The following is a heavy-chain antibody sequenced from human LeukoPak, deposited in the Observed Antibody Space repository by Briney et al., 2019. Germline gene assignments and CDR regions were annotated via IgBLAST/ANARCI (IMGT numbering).Heavy chain of an antibody. CDR3: ARGSGSGWPLDR. D-gene: IGHD6-19*01. J-gene: IGHJ5*02. Sequence: PGGSVRLSCAASGVIISRNFMSWVRQAPGKGLHWVAIMYAGGTTDYSDSVRGRFHISRDSSNNTLSLQINSLRAEDTAVYYCARGSGSGWPLDRWGQGALVTVSS. CDR1: GVIISRNF. V-gene: IGHV3-53*01. CDR2: MYAGGTT.